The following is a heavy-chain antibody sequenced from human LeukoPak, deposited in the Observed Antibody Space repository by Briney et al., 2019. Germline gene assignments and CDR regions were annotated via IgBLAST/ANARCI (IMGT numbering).Heavy chain of an antibody. Sequence: PSETLSLTCTVSGGSISGYYWSWIRQPPGKGLEWIGEIYHSGSTNYNPSLKSQVTISVDKSKNQFSLKLSSVTAADTAVYYCASHPYSSGHFDYWGQGTLVTVSS. V-gene: IGHV4-59*12. CDR3: ASHPYSSGHFDY. D-gene: IGHD6-19*01. J-gene: IGHJ4*02. CDR1: GGSISGYY. CDR2: IYHSGST.